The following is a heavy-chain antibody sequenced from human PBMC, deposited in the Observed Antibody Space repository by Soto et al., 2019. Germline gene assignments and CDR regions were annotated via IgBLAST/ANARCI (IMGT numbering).Heavy chain of an antibody. CDR2: INHSGST. J-gene: IGHJ6*03. CDR1: GGSFSGSY. CDR3: ASFRGSGGRHYYYYYMDV. D-gene: IGHD2-15*01. Sequence: SETLSLTCAVYGGSFSGSYWSWTRQPPGKGLEWIGEINHSGSTNYNPSPKSRVTISVDTSKNQFSLKLSSVTAADTAVYYCASFRGSGGRHYYYYYMDVWGKGTTVTVSS. V-gene: IGHV4-34*01.